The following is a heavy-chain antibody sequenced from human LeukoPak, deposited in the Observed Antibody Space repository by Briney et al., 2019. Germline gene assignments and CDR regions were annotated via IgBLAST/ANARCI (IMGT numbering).Heavy chain of an antibody. CDR1: GGTFSSYA. V-gene: IGHV1-69*04. D-gene: IGHD3-10*01. CDR2: IIPILGIA. CDR3: ARIWFGELLPDEVYFDY. Sequence: SVKVSCKASGGTFSSYAISWVRQAPGQGLEWMGRIIPILGIATYAQKFQGRVTITADKSTSTAYMELSSLRSEDTAVYYCARIWFGELLPDEVYFDYWGQGTLVTVSS. J-gene: IGHJ4*02.